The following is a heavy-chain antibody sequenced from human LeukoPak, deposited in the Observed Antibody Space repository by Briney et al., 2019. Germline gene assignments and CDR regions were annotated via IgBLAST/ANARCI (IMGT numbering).Heavy chain of an antibody. CDR1: GDSVSSNSAA. CDR2: TYYRSKWYN. V-gene: IGHV6-1*01. J-gene: IGHJ3*02. D-gene: IGHD4-17*01. Sequence: SQTLSLTCAISGDSVSSNSAAWNWTRQSPSRGLEWLGRTYYRSKWYNDYAVSVKSRITINPDTSKNQFSLQLNSVTPEDTAVYYCASSLRDAFDIWGQGTMVTVSS. CDR3: ASSLRDAFDI.